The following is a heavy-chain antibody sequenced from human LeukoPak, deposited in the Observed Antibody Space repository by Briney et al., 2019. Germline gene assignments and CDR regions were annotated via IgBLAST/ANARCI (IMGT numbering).Heavy chain of an antibody. Sequence: GGSLRLSCAACGFTFSNYATNWVLEAPGQGLEWASVITSGGSTYYADSVKGRFTISRDNSKNTLYLQMNSLRAEDTAVYYCAKRLPVVGDRNRAFDYWGQGTLVTVSS. CDR1: GFTFSNYA. CDR2: ITSGGST. J-gene: IGHJ4*02. D-gene: IGHD2-21*02. V-gene: IGHV3-23*01. CDR3: AKRLPVVGDRNRAFDY.